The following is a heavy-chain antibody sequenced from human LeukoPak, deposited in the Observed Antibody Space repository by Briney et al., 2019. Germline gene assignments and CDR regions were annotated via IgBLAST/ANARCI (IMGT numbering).Heavy chain of an antibody. CDR3: ARDDSCQALDY. V-gene: IGHV1-69*06. CDR2: IIPIFGTA. Sequence: SVKVSCKASGGTYSSYAISWVRQAPGQGLEWMGGIIPIFGTANYAQKFQGRVTITADKSTSTAYMELSSLRSEDTAVYYCARDDSCQALDYWGQGTLVTVSS. D-gene: IGHD2-15*01. J-gene: IGHJ4*02. CDR1: GGTYSSYA.